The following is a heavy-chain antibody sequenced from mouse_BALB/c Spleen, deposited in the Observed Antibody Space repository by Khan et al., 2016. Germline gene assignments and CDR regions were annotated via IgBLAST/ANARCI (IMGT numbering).Heavy chain of an antibody. CDR3: ARIYDDFYDAMDY. V-gene: IGHV3-8*02. CDR2: IDYSGNT. Sequence: EVQLQESGPSLVKPSQTLSLTCSVTGDSITSGFWNWIRKFPGNKLEYMGYIDYSGNTYYNPSLKRRISITRDTSKNQYYLQLNSVTTEDTATYYCARIYDDFYDAMDYWGQGTSVTVSS. D-gene: IGHD2-3*01. J-gene: IGHJ4*01. CDR1: GDSITSGF.